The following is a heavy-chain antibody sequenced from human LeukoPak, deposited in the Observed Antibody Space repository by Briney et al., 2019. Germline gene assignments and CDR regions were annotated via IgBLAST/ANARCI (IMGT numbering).Heavy chain of an antibody. CDR1: GFTFRDYA. CDR3: SRWRVTSMLYS. V-gene: IGHV3-49*04. J-gene: IGHJ4*02. CDR2: TREKASGGTT. D-gene: IGHD2/OR15-2a*01. Sequence: TGGSLRLSCTTSGFTFRDYAMAWVRQTPERGLQCVGSTREKASGGTTEFPACVKDRFTVSRDDSRSLAYLQMDSLKIEDTAVYCCSRWRVTSMLYSWGRGTLVTVSS.